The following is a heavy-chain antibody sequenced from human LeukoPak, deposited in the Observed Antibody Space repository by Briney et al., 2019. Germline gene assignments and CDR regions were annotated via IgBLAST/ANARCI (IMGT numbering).Heavy chain of an antibody. J-gene: IGHJ6*03. Sequence: PSETLSLTCTVSGSSISSSSYYWGWIRQPPGKGLEWIGSIYYSGSTYYNPSLKSRVTISVDTSKNQFSLKLSSVTAADTAVYYCARSLRVPRYYYYMDVWGKGTTVSVSS. CDR1: GSSISSSSYY. V-gene: IGHV4-39*01. CDR3: ARSLRVPRYYYYMDV. CDR2: IYYSGST.